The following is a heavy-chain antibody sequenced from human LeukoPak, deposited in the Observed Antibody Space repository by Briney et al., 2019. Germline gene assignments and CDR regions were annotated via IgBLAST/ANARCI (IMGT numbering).Heavy chain of an antibody. CDR3: AKGGWLEY. CDR1: GFTFSSYW. D-gene: IGHD6-19*01. CDR2: LSVIGGST. Sequence: SGGSLRLSCAASGFTFSSYWMNWVRQAPGKGLEWVSILSVIGGSTNYADSVKGRFTSSRDNSKNTLYLQMNSLRAEDTAVYYCAKGGWLEYWGQGTLVTVSS. V-gene: IGHV3-23*01. J-gene: IGHJ4*02.